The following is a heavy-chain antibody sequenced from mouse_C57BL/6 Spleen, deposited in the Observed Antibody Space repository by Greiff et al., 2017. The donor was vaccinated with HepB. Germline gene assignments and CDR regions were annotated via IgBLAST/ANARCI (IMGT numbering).Heavy chain of an antibody. CDR3: ARDRGVVDWYFDV. V-gene: IGHV3-6*01. Sequence: ESGPGLVKPSQSLSLTCSVTGYSITSGYYWNWIRQFPGNKLEWMGYISYDGSNNYNPSLKNRISITRDTSKNQLFLKLNSVTTEDTATYYCARDRGVVDWYFDVWGTGTTVTVSS. CDR2: ISYDGSN. D-gene: IGHD1-1*01. CDR1: GYSITSGYY. J-gene: IGHJ1*03.